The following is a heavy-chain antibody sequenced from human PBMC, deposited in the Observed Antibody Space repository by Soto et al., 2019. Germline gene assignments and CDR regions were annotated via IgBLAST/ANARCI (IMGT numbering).Heavy chain of an antibody. Sequence: QVQLQESGPGLVKPSQTLSLTCTVSGGSISSGGYYWSWIRQHPGKGLEWIGYIYYSASTYYNPSLKSRVTISVDTSKNQFSLKLSSVTAADTAVYYCAREKSGIAAAGTGTLDYFDYWGQGTLVTVSS. CDR3: AREKSGIAAAGTGTLDYFDY. V-gene: IGHV4-31*03. CDR1: GGSISSGGYY. D-gene: IGHD6-13*01. CDR2: IYYSAST. J-gene: IGHJ4*02.